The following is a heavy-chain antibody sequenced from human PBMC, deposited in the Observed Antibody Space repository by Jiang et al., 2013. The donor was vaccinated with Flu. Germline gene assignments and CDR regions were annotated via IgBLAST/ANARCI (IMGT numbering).Heavy chain of an antibody. CDR2: IYYTGST. Sequence: GGSISSGDYYWSWIRRPPGKGLEWIGYIYYTGSTYYNPSLKSRVSISIDTSKNQFSLQLSSVTAADTAVYYCAASWGSSAAFDYWGQGTLVTVSS. CDR3: AASWGSSAAFDY. V-gene: IGHV4-30-4*01. D-gene: IGHD6-6*01. CDR1: GGSISSGDYY. J-gene: IGHJ4*02.